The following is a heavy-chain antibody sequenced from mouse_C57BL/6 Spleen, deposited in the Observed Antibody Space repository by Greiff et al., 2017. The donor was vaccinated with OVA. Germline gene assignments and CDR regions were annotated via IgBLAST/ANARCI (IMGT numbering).Heavy chain of an antibody. CDR2: IDPNSGGT. J-gene: IGHJ3*01. Sequence: QVQLQQPGAELVKPGASVKLSCKASGYTFTSYWMHWVKQRPGRGLAWIGRIDPNSGGTKYNEKFKSKATLTVDKPSSTAYMQLSSLPSEDSAVSYGASSSNWEKDWFAHGGQGTLVTVSA. CDR3: ASSSNWEKDWFAH. D-gene: IGHD4-1*01. CDR1: GYTFTSYW. V-gene: IGHV1-72*01.